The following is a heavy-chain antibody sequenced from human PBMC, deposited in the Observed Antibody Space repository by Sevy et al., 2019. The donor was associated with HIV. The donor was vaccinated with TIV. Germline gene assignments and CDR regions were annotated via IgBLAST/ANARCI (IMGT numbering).Heavy chain of an antibody. CDR2: IRSRAKTYAT. CDR1: GFTFTGST. Sequence: GGSLRLSCAASGFTFTGSTMYWVRQASGKGLEWVARIRSRAKTYATAYAASVKGRFSISRHDSRNTAYLQMNSLKTEGTAVHSCSSQRNIAVAGDYFDYWGQGTLVTVSS. D-gene: IGHD6-19*01. CDR3: SSQRNIAVAGDYFDY. J-gene: IGHJ4*02. V-gene: IGHV3-73*01.